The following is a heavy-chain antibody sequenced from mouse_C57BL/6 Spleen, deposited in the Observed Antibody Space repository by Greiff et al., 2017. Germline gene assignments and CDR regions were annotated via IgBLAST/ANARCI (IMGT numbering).Heavy chain of an antibody. V-gene: IGHV14-1*01. J-gene: IGHJ2*01. D-gene: IGHD1-1*01. CDR2: IDPEDGNT. CDR3: KLKTTVEGFDY. CDR1: GFNIKDYY. Sequence: EVQRVESGAELVRPGASVKLSCTASGFNIKDYYMHWVKQRPEQGLEWIGRIDPEDGNTEYAPKFQGKATMTADTTSNTAYLQLSSLASEDTAVYYCKLKTTVEGFDYWGQGTTLTVSS.